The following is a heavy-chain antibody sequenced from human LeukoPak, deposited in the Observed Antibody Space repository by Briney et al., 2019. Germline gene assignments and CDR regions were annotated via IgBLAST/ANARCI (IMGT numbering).Heavy chain of an antibody. CDR2: ISSDGTST. CDR3: ARKKKYYYYMDV. Sequence: GGSLRLSCAASGFTFTTYGMHWVRQAPGKGLEYVSGISSDGTSTYYASSVKGRFIISRDISKNMLYLQVGSLIAEDMAVYYCARKKKYYYYMDVWGKGTTVTVSS. V-gene: IGHV3-64*01. D-gene: IGHD6-6*01. CDR1: GFTFTTYG. J-gene: IGHJ6*03.